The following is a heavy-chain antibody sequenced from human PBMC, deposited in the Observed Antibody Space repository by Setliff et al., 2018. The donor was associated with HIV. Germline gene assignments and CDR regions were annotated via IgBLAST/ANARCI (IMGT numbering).Heavy chain of an antibody. Sequence: PSETLSLTCTVSGGSISSYYWSWIRQPPGKGLEWIGYIYYSGSTNYNPSLKSRVTISVDTSKNQFSLKLSSVTAADTAVYYCARGWGYYDSSGYYSPQYYFDYWGQGTLVTVSS. D-gene: IGHD3-22*01. CDR3: ARGWGYYDSSGYYSPQYYFDY. V-gene: IGHV4-59*08. J-gene: IGHJ4*02. CDR2: IYYSGST. CDR1: GGSISSYY.